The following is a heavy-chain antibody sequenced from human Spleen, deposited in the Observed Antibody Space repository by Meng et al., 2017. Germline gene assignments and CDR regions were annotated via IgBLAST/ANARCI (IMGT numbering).Heavy chain of an antibody. V-gene: IGHV4-34*01. Sequence: QGQLQQCVARLCKPSATLALTCVVSCRSFSYYYWSWIRQPPGKGLEWIGEINHSGSTNYNPSLESRATISVDTSQNNLSLKLSSVTAADSAVYYCARGPTTMAHDFDYWGQGTLVTVSS. CDR2: INHSGST. D-gene: IGHD4-11*01. CDR3: ARGPTTMAHDFDY. J-gene: IGHJ4*02. CDR1: CRSFSYYY.